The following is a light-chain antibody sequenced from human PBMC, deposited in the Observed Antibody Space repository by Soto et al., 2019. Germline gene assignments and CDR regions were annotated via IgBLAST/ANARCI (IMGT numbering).Light chain of an antibody. V-gene: IGKV3-11*01. CDR1: QSVSSY. J-gene: IGKJ1*01. CDR3: QQYGSSPPWT. CDR2: DAS. Sequence: EIVLTQSPGTLSLSPGERATLSCRASQSVSSYLAWYQQKPGQAPRLLIYDASNRATGIPARFSGSGSGTDFTLTISSLEPEDFAVYYCQQYGSSPPWTFGQGTKVEI.